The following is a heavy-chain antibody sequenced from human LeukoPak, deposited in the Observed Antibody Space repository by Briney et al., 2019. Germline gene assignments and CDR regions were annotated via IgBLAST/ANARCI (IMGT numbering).Heavy chain of an antibody. CDR2: TTEGGETA. CDR3: ANSQLGSCSGGICFRHFDK. V-gene: IGHV3-23*01. CDR1: GFTFTNYA. J-gene: IGHJ4*02. D-gene: IGHD2-15*01. Sequence: QPGGSLRLSCAASGFTFTNYAMTWVRQAPGKGLEWVSATTEGGETAFYADSVKGRFTISRDNSKNTLYLQMNSLRAEDTAVYYCANSQLGSCSGGICFRHFDKWGQGTLVTVAS.